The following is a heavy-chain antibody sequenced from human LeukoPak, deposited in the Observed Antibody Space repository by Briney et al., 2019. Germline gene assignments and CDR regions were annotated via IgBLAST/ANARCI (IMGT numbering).Heavy chain of an antibody. CDR3: AKDLAPGYSYGFFDY. V-gene: IGHV3-23*01. Sequence: GGSLRLSCAASGFTVSTTYMSWVRQAPGKGLEWVSAISGSGGSTYYADSVKGRFTISRDNSKNTLYLQMNSLRAEDTAVYYCAKDLAPGYSYGFFDYWGQGTLVTVSS. CDR2: ISGSGGST. J-gene: IGHJ4*02. CDR1: GFTVSTTY. D-gene: IGHD5-18*01.